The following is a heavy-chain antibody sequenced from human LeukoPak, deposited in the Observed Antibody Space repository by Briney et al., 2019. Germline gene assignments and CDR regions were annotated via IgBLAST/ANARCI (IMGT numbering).Heavy chain of an antibody. V-gene: IGHV1-2*02. CDR1: GYTFTVYY. D-gene: IGHD3-3*01. J-gene: IGHJ4*02. Sequence: PTVKVSCKASGYTFTVYYMHWVRQAPGQGLEWRGGINLNSGGTNYAQKLQRRVTMTRHTSIGTAYRELSRLRSDDTAVYYCAAEHYDFWSGYYRDYGGQGTLVTVSS. CDR2: INLNSGGT. CDR3: AAEHYDFWSGYYRDY.